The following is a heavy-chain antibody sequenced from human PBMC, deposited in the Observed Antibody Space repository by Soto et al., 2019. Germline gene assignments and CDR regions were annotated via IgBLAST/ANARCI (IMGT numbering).Heavy chain of an antibody. J-gene: IGHJ4*02. D-gene: IGHD6-13*01. Sequence: PGGSLRLSCAASGFTFSDYYMSWIRQAPGKGLEWVSYISSSSSYTNYADSVKGRFTISRDNAKNSLYLQMNSLRAEDTAVYYCARDRSSRLFDYWGQGTLVTVSS. V-gene: IGHV3-11*05. CDR2: ISSSSSYT. CDR3: ARDRSSRLFDY. CDR1: GFTFSDYY.